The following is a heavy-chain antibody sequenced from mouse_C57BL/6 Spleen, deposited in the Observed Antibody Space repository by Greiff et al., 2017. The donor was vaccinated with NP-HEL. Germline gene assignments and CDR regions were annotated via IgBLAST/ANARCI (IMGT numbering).Heavy chain of an antibody. CDR1: GFTFSSYG. Sequence: EVKLMESGGDLVKPGGSLKLSCAASGFTFSSYGMSWVRQTPDKRLEWVATISSGGSYTYYPDSVKGRFTISRDNAKNTLYLQMSSLKSEDTAMYYCARQEGLYDGYYLYYFDYWGQGTTLTVSS. V-gene: IGHV5-6*01. D-gene: IGHD2-3*01. CDR2: ISSGGSYT. J-gene: IGHJ2*01. CDR3: ARQEGLYDGYYLYYFDY.